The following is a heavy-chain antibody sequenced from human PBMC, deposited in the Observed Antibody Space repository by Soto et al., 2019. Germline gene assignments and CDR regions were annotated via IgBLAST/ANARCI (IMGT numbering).Heavy chain of an antibody. V-gene: IGHV1-24*01. CDR3: ATVPRFLEWLFFDY. J-gene: IGHJ4*02. Sequence: ASVKVSCKVSGYTLTELSMHWVRQAPGKGLEWMGGFDPEDGETIYAQKFQGRVTMTEDTSTDTAYMELSSLRSEDTAVYYCATVPRFLEWLFFDYWGQGTLVTVSS. CDR2: FDPEDGET. CDR1: GYTLTELS. D-gene: IGHD3-3*01.